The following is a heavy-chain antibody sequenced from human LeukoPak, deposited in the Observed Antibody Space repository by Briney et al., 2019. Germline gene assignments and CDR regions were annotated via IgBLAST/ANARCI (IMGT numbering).Heavy chain of an antibody. D-gene: IGHD3-10*01. CDR2: ISYDGSNK. CDR3: ARVYGSGSYSYFDY. J-gene: IGHJ4*02. Sequence: SCKASGGTFSSYGMHWVRQAPGKGLEWVAVISYDGSNKYYADSVKGRFTISRDNAKNSLYLQMNSLRAEDTAVYYCARVYGSGSYSYFDYWGQGTLVTVSS. CDR1: GGTFSSYG. V-gene: IGHV3-33*05.